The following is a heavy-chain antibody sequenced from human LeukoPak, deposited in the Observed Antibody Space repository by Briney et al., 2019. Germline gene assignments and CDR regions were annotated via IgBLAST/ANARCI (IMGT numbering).Heavy chain of an antibody. Sequence: SQTLSLTCTVSGGSISSGGYYWSWIRQPPGKGLEWIGYIYHSGSTYYNPSLKSRVTISVDTSKNQFSLKLSSVTAADTAVYYCAREGGSSWYGDYFDYWGQGTLVTVSS. CDR2: IYHSGST. CDR3: AREGGSSWYGDYFDY. CDR1: GGSISSGGYY. D-gene: IGHD6-13*01. V-gene: IGHV4-30-2*01. J-gene: IGHJ4*02.